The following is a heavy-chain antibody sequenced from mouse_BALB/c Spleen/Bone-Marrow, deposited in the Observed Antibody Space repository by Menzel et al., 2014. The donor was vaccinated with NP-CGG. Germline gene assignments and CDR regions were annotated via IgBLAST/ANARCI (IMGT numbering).Heavy chain of an antibody. CDR1: GYTFTDYA. CDR3: ARSGKVRNAMDY. J-gene: IGHJ4*01. Sequence: VKLMESGAELVRPGVSVKISCKGSGYTFTDYAVHWVKQSHTKSLEWIGLISSYYGDATYNQKFKGMATMTVDKSSSTAFLELARLTSEDSAIYYCARSGKVRNAMDYWGQGTSVTVSS. V-gene: IGHV1-67*01. CDR2: ISSYYGDA. D-gene: IGHD2-14*01.